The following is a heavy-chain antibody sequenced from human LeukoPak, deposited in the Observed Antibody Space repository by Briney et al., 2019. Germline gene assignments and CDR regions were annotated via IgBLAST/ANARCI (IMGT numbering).Heavy chain of an antibody. CDR1: GFTFSSYW. J-gene: IGHJ6*02. Sequence: PGGSLRLSCAASGFTFSSYWMSWVRQAPGKGLEWVANIKQDGREKYYVDSVKGRFTISRDNAKNSLYLQMNSLRAEDTAVYYWARGTNYYGSGPASRYYYGMDVWGQGTTVTVSS. D-gene: IGHD3-10*01. CDR2: IKQDGREK. CDR3: ARGTNYYGSGPASRYYYGMDV. V-gene: IGHV3-7*01.